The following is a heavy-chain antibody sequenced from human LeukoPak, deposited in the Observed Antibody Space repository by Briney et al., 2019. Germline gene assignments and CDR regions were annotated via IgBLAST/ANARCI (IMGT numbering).Heavy chain of an antibody. D-gene: IGHD3-10*01. V-gene: IGHV3-66*01. CDR2: LYRGGST. Sequence: PGGSLRLSCAASGFTFSSHGMNWVRQAPGKGLEWVSVLYRGGSTYYADSVKGRFTISRDSSKNTLYLQMNSLRADDTAVYYCAREDFLVRGEGELNWFFDLWGRGTLVTVSS. CDR1: GFTFSSHG. CDR3: AREDFLVRGEGELNWFFDL. J-gene: IGHJ2*01.